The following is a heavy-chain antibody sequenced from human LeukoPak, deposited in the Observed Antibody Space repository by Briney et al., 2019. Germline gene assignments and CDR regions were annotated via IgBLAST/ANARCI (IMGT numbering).Heavy chain of an antibody. J-gene: IGHJ4*02. CDR3: AGLVGRYSSGLYYYYFDY. CDR2: MYLSGTT. D-gene: IGHD3-22*01. Sequence: PSQTLSLTCTVSGDSINSLDLWSWVRQPPGQGLEWIGEMYLSGTTHSNPSVKSRVTISIDKSKNQFFLNLSSVTAADTAVYYCAGLVGRYSSGLYYYYFDYWGQGTLVTVSS. V-gene: IGHV4-4*02. CDR1: GDSINSLDL.